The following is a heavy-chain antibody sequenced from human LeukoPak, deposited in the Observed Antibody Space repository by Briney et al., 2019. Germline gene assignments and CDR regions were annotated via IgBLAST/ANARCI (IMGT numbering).Heavy chain of an antibody. J-gene: IGHJ3*02. D-gene: IGHD3-22*01. CDR3: ARGVPYYYDSSGYYYGNTDAFDI. CDR2: INSDGSST. CDR1: GFTFSSYW. V-gene: IGHV3-74*01. Sequence: PGGSLRLSCAASGFTFSSYWMHWVRQAPGKGLVWVSRINSDGSSTSYADSVKGRFTISRDNAKNTLYLQMNSLRAEDTAVYYCARGVPYYYDSSGYYYGNTDAFDIWGQGTMVTVSS.